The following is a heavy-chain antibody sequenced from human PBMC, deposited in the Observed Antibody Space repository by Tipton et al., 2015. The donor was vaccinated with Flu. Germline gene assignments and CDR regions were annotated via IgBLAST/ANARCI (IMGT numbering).Heavy chain of an antibody. V-gene: IGHV4-59*01. CDR2: IFYTGST. Sequence: LRLSCTVSGGSISDNYWTWIRQPPGGGLEYIGDIFYTGSTNYGPSLKSRLTISVDTPKKHFSLNLRSVTAADTAVYYCARVDGTRGMDVWGQGTTVTVS. J-gene: IGHJ6*02. CDR3: ARVDGTRGMDV. CDR1: GGSISDNY. D-gene: IGHD5-24*01.